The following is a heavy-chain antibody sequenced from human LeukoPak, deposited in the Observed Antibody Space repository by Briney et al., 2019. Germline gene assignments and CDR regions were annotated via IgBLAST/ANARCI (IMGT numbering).Heavy chain of an antibody. CDR3: ASEEPPDAFDI. J-gene: IGHJ3*02. CDR2: ISYDGSNK. V-gene: IGHV3-30*04. Sequence: GGSLRLSCAASGFTFSNYAMHWVRQAPGKGLEWVAVISYDGSNKYYADSVKGRFTISRDNSKNTLYLQMNSLRAEDTALYYCASEEPPDAFDIWGQGTMVTVSS. D-gene: IGHD1-14*01. CDR1: GFTFSNYA.